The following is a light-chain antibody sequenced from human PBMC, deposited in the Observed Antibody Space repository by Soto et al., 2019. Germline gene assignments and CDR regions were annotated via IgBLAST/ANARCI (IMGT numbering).Light chain of an antibody. V-gene: IGKV3-20*01. J-gene: IGKJ1*01. CDR3: QQYGSSPWT. Sequence: EIVLTQSPGTLSLSPGERATLSCRASQSVSSSYLAWYQQKPGQAPRPLIYGASSRAIGIPDRFNGSGSGTDFTLTISRLEPEDFAVYYCQQYGSSPWTFGQGTKVEIK. CDR2: GAS. CDR1: QSVSSSY.